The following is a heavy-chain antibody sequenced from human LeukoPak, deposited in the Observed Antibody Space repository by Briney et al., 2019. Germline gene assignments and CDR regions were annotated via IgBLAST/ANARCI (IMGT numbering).Heavy chain of an antibody. CDR1: GYSISNGYY. V-gene: IGHV4-38-2*02. CDR2: IYHRGST. Sequence: SETLSHTCTVSGYSISNGYYWGWIRQPPGKGLEWVGSIYHRGSTYYNPSLRSRVTISLDRSKKKFSLKLTSVTAADTAVYFCARGAEYYAIWRGYAGYSDYWGQGISVTVSS. CDR3: ARGAEYYAIWRGYAGYSDY. J-gene: IGHJ4*02. D-gene: IGHD3-3*01.